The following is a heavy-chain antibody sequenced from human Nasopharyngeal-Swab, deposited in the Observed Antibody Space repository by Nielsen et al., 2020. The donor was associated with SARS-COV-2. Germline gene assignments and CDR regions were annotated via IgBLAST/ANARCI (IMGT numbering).Heavy chain of an antibody. D-gene: IGHD3-22*01. CDR3: ARALGYDSSVVDY. Sequence: SETLSLTCAVYGGSFSGYYWSWIRQPPGKGLEWIGEINHSGSTYYNPSLKSRVTISVDRSKNQFSLKLSSVTAADTAVYYCARALGYDSSVVDYWGQGTLVTVSS. CDR2: INHSGST. CDR1: GGSFSGYY. V-gene: IGHV4-34*01. J-gene: IGHJ4*02.